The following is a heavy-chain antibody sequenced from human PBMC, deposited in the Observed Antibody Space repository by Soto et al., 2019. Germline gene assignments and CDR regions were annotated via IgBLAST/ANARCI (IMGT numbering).Heavy chain of an antibody. Sequence: PGGSPELSCAACGVTFTSYAMPWFRKDPGKGLEWVAVISYDGSNKYYADSVKGRFTISRDNSKNTLYLQMNSLRAEDTAVYYCARDLVLMVYAPTFFYGMDVWGQGTTVTVSS. CDR2: ISYDGSNK. J-gene: IGHJ6*02. CDR3: ARDLVLMVYAPTFFYGMDV. CDR1: GVTFTSYA. V-gene: IGHV3-30-3*01. D-gene: IGHD2-8*01.